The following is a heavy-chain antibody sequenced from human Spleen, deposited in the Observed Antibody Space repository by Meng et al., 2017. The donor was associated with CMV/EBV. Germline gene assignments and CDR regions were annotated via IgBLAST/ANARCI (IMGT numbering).Heavy chain of an antibody. CDR1: GYTFTDYY. CDR2: IHPKSGAT. CDR3: ARAHYDFLTGYSDYFDY. V-gene: IGHV1-2*02. Sequence: ASVKVSCKASGYTFTDYYMHWVRQAPGQGLEWMGWIHPKSGATNYAQNFQGRVTMTRDTSIGRDYMELSRLRYDDTAVYFCARAHYDFLTGYSDYFDYWGQGTLVTVS. D-gene: IGHD3-9*01. J-gene: IGHJ4*02.